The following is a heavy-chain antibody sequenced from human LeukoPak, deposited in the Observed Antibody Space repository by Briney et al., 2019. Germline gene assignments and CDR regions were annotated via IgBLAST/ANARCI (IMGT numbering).Heavy chain of an antibody. CDR3: AKGDIVVVPSGRYYYYMDV. CDR1: GFTFDDYA. CDR2: ISWDGGST. D-gene: IGHD2-2*01. Sequence: GGSLRLSCAASGFTFDDYAMHWVRQAPGKGLEWVSLISWDGGSTYYADSVKGRFTISRDNSKNSLYLQMNSLRTEDTALYYCAKGDIVVVPSGRYYYYMDVWGKGTTVTVSS. V-gene: IGHV3-43*02. J-gene: IGHJ6*03.